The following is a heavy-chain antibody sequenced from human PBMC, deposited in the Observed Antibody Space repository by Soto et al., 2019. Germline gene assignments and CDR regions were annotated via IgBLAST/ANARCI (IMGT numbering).Heavy chain of an antibody. CDR1: GFTFSSYA. D-gene: IGHD3-22*01. J-gene: IGHJ5*02. CDR3: AKDRDQIVSPLSWFDP. Sequence: EVQLLESGGGLVQPGGSLRLSCAASGFTFSSYAMSWVRQAPGKGLEWVSAISGSGGSTYYADSVKGRFTISRDNSKNTLYLQMNSLRAEDTAVYYCAKDRDQIVSPLSWFDPWGQGTLVTVSS. V-gene: IGHV3-23*01. CDR2: ISGSGGST.